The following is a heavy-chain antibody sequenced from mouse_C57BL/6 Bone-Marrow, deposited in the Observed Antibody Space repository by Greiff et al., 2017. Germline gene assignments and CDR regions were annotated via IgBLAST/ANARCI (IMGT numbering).Heavy chain of an antibody. D-gene: IGHD1-1*01. CDR2: IRNKANNHAT. CDR1: GFTFSDAW. J-gene: IGHJ2*01. V-gene: IGHV6-6*01. Sequence: EVMLVESGGGLVQPGGSMKLSCAASGFTFSDAWMDWVRQSPEKGLEWVAEIRNKANNHATYYAESVKGRFTISRDDSKSSVYLQMNSLRAEDTGIYYCTRPRATVVAPYFDYWGQGTTLTVSS. CDR3: TRPRATVVAPYFDY.